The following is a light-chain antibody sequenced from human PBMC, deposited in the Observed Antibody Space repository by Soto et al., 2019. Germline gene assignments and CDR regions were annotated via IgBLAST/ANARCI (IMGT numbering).Light chain of an antibody. CDR1: QSVSSY. J-gene: IGKJ4*01. Sequence: EIVLTQSPATLSLSPGERATLSCRASQSVSSYSAWYQQKPGQAPRLLIYDASNRATGIPARFSGSGSGTDFTLTISSLEPEDFAVYYCQHRSNWPPLTFGGGTKVEIK. CDR3: QHRSNWPPLT. V-gene: IGKV3-11*01. CDR2: DAS.